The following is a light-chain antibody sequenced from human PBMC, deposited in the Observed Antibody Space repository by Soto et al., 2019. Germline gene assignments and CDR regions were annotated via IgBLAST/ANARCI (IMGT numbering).Light chain of an antibody. CDR1: QSVRNSY. Sequence: EILLTQSPGTLSLSPGERATLSCRASQSVRNSYLAWYQQKPGQAPRLLIYGASGRATGIPDRFSSSGSGTDFTLTISRLEPEDVAVYYCQQYGSAPYTFGQRTKLEI. V-gene: IGKV3-20*01. CDR2: GAS. J-gene: IGKJ2*01. CDR3: QQYGSAPYT.